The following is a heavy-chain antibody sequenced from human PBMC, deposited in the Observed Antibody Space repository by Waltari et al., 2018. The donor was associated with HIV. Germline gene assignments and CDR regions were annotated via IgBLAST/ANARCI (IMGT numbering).Heavy chain of an antibody. CDR1: GYPFSDND. J-gene: IGHJ4*02. CDR3: ARQGAGDYGDYLFDY. V-gene: IGHV1-8*01. D-gene: IGHD4-17*01. CDR2: MNPKTGNT. Sequence: QVQLVQSGTEVKEPGASLKVSCKASGYPFSDNDINWVRQAPGQGLEGMGWMNPKTGNTGVAQTWQGRFILTRDAAMNTAYMELNNLTSGDTAVYYCARQGAGDYGDYLFDYWGQGTLLTVSS.